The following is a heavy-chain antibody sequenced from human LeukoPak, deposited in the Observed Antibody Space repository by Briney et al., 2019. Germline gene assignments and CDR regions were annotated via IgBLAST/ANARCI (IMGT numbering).Heavy chain of an antibody. V-gene: IGHV4-59*01. J-gene: IGHJ5*02. Sequence: SETLSLTCTVSGGSISSYYWSWIRQPPGKGLEWIGYIYYSGSTNYNPSLKSRVTISVDTSKNQFSLKLSSVTAADTAVYYCARVVYCSSTSCYGNWFDAWGQGTLVTVSS. D-gene: IGHD2-2*01. CDR2: IYYSGST. CDR1: GGSISSYY. CDR3: ARVVYCSSTSCYGNWFDA.